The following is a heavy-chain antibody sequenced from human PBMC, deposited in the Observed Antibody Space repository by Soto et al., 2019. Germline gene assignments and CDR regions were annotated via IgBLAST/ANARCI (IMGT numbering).Heavy chain of an antibody. D-gene: IGHD2-21*01. V-gene: IGHV3-21*04. CDR3: ARKSSSDMCGSDFFDY. J-gene: IGHJ4*02. CDR1: GFSFSTGD. Sequence: EVELVESGGGLVEPGGSLRLSCAASGFSFSTGDMTWVRQAPGKGLEYVSSINYSGRYMFYAGPLKGRFTISRDNAKNSLYLQMNSLRAEDTAVYYCARKSSSDMCGSDFFDYWGQGTLVAVSA. CDR2: INYSGRYM.